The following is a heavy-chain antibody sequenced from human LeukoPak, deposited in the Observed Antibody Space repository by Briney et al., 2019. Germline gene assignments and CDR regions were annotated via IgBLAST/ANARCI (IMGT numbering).Heavy chain of an antibody. V-gene: IGHV3-21*01. CDR2: ISSSSSYI. CDR3: ARDARGDYLFDY. J-gene: IGHJ4*02. D-gene: IGHD4-17*01. CDR1: GFTFSSYS. Sequence: GGSLRLSCAASGFTFSSYSMNWVRQAPGKGPEWVSSISSSSSYIYYADSVKGRFTISRDNAKNSLYLQMNSLRAEDTAVYYCARDARGDYLFDYWGQGTLVTVSS.